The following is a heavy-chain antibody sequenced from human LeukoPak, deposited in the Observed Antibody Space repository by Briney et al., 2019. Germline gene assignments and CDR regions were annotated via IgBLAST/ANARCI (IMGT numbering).Heavy chain of an antibody. CDR1: GGTFSSYA. CDR3: ARDPYYYGSGSYYED. CDR2: IIPIFGTA. D-gene: IGHD3-10*01. Sequence: ASVKVSCKASGGTFSSYAISWVRQAPAQGLEWMGGIIPIFGTANYAQKFQGRVTITADESTRTAYMELSSLRSEDTAVYYCARDPYYYGSGSYYEDWGQGTLVTVSS. V-gene: IGHV1-69*13. J-gene: IGHJ4*01.